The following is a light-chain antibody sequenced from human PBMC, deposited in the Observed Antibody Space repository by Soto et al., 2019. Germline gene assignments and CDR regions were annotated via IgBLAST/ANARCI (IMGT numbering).Light chain of an antibody. CDR1: QCISNY. V-gene: IGKV1-27*01. Sequence: DIQMTQAPSSLSASVGDRVTITCRASQCISNYLAWYQQIPGKVPKLLISAASTLQSGVPSRFSGSGSGTDFTITISSLQPEDVATYYCQKYTNVPAFGGGTKVEIK. CDR3: QKYTNVPA. J-gene: IGKJ4*01. CDR2: AAS.